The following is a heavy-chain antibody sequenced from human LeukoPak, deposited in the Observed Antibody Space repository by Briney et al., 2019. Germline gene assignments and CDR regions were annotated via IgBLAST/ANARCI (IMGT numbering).Heavy chain of an antibody. D-gene: IGHD2-2*02. CDR1: GGTFSSYA. Sequence: SVKVSCKASGGTFSSYAISWVRQAPGQGLEWMGGIIPIFGTANYAQKFQGRVTITTDESTSTAYMELSSLRSEDTAVYYCARDRVMGYCSSTSCHTIWGQGTLVTVSS. J-gene: IGHJ4*02. CDR2: IIPIFGTA. V-gene: IGHV1-69*05. CDR3: ARDRVMGYCSSTSCHTI.